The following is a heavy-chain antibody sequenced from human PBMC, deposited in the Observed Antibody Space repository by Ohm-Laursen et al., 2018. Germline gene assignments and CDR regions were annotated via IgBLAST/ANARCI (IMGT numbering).Heavy chain of an antibody. D-gene: IGHD4-17*01. CDR3: AKFNADYP. CDR2: SRHKENNYST. V-gene: IGHV3-72*01. J-gene: IGHJ4*02. CDR1: GFNLTDHY. Sequence: SLRLSCAAFGFNLTDHYMDWVRQAPGKGLEWVGRSRHKENNYSTVYAASVRGRFTISRDESKNEMYLQMKSLKTGDTAVYYCAKFNADYPWGQGTLVSVSS.